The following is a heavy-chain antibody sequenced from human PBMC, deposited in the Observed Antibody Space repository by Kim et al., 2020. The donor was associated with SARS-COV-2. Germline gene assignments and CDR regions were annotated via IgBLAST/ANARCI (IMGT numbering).Heavy chain of an antibody. Sequence: AQKFQERVTITRDMSTSTAYMELSSLRSEDTAVYYCAAEWELPLYNWFDPWGQGTLVTVSS. J-gene: IGHJ5*02. V-gene: IGHV1-58*01. CDR3: AAEWELPLYNWFDP. D-gene: IGHD1-26*01.